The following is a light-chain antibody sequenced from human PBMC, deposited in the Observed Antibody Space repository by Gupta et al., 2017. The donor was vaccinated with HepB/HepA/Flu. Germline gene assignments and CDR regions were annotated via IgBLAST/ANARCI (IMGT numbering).Light chain of an antibody. J-gene: IGKJ4*01. V-gene: IGKV3-15*01. Sequence: EIVMTQSPATLSVSPGERVTLSCRASHSVNRHLAWYQQKPGQAPRLLIYGSSGRATGVPTRFSGSGSETXFTLAIXSLQSRDFAVYYCQQDNDWPLTFGXGTKVEI. CDR1: HSVNRH. CDR3: QQDNDWPLT. CDR2: GSS.